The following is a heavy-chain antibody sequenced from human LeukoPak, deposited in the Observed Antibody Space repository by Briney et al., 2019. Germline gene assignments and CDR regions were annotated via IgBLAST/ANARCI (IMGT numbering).Heavy chain of an antibody. CDR3: ARVRLWFGESSYFGY. CDR1: GGSFSGYY. D-gene: IGHD3-10*01. V-gene: IGHV4-34*01. Sequence: SETLSLTCAVYGGSFSGYYWSWIRQPPGKGLEWIGEINHSGSTNYNPSLKSRVTISVDTSKNQFSLKLSSVTAADTAVYYCARVRLWFGESSYFGYWGQGTLVTVSS. CDR2: INHSGST. J-gene: IGHJ4*02.